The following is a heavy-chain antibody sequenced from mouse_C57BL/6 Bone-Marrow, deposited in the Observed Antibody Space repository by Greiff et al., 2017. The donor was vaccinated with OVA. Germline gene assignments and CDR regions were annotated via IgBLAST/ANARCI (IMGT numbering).Heavy chain of an antibody. J-gene: IGHJ1*03. CDR1: GFTFSSYG. V-gene: IGHV5-6*02. CDR2: ISSGGSYT. CDR3: ARRTLTGTGDWYFDV. D-gene: IGHD4-1*01. Sequence: EVKLMESGGDLVKPGGSLKLSCAASGFTFSSYGMSWVRQTPDKRLEWVATISSGGSYTYYPDSVKGRFTISRDNAKNTLYLQMSSLKSEDTAMYYCARRTLTGTGDWYFDVWGTGTTVTVSS.